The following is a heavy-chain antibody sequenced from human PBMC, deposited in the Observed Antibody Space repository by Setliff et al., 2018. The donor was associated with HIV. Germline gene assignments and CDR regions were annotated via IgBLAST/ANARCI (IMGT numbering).Heavy chain of an antibody. V-gene: IGHV1-69*04. CDR3: ARDLGYCTNGACPLTAEGAFDI. J-gene: IGHJ3*02. Sequence: VASVKVSCKASGGTFNNYTITWVRQAPGQGLEWMGRVIPILGMTNYEQKFQGRVTITADKSTSTAYMELNSLRSEDTAMYYCARDLGYCTNGACPLTAEGAFDIWGQGTMVTVSS. CDR1: GGTFNNYT. D-gene: IGHD2-8*01. CDR2: VIPILGMT.